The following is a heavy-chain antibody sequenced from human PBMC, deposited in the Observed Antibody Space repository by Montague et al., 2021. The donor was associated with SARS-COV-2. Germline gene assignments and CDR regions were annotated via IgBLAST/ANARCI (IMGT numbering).Heavy chain of an antibody. J-gene: IGHJ6*03. V-gene: IGHV4-34*01. CDR1: GGSFSGYY. CDR2: INHSGST. D-gene: IGHD6-6*01. Sequence: SETLSLTCAVYGGSFSGYYWSWIHQPPGKGLEWIGEINHSGSTNYNPSLKSRVTISMDTSKNQFSLKLSSVTAADTAVYYCARGVRQLGVRYYYYYIDVWDKGTTVTVSS. CDR3: ARGVRQLGVRYYYYYIDV.